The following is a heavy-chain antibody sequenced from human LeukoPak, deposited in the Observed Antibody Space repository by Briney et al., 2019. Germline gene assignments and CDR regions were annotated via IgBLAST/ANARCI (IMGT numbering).Heavy chain of an antibody. D-gene: IGHD4-23*01. V-gene: IGHV3-21*01. J-gene: IGHJ5*02. Sequence: GGSLRLSCAASGFTFNSYSMNWVRQAPGKGLEWVSSISSSSSYIYYADSVKGRFTISRDNAKNSLYLQINSLRAEDTAVYYCARAEGRWLRRDNWFDPWGQGTLVTVSS. CDR2: ISSSSSYI. CDR3: ARAEGRWLRRDNWFDP. CDR1: GFTFNSYS.